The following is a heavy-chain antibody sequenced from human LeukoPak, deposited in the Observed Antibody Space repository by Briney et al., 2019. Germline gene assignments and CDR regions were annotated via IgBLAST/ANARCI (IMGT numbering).Heavy chain of an antibody. V-gene: IGHV3-30*18. Sequence: PGRSLRLSCAASGFTFSSYGMHWVRQAPGKGLEWVAVISYDGSNKYYADSVKGRFTISRDNSKNTLYLQMNSLRAEATAVYYCAKFGGKERSGYYYHYNYFDYWGQGTLVTVSS. J-gene: IGHJ4*02. CDR2: ISYDGSNK. CDR1: GFTFSSYG. CDR3: AKFGGKERSGYYYHYNYFDY. D-gene: IGHD3-22*01.